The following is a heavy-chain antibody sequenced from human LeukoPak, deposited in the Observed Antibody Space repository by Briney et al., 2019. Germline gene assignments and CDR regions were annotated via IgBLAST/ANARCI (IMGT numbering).Heavy chain of an antibody. J-gene: IGHJ5*02. Sequence: SVEVSCKASGGTFSSYAISWVRQAPGQGLEWMGGIIPIFGTVNYAQKFQGRVTITTDESTSTAYMELSSLRSEDTAVYYCARGAEYSSSSGFDWFDPWGQGTLVTVSS. V-gene: IGHV1-69*05. D-gene: IGHD6-6*01. CDR1: GGTFSSYA. CDR2: IIPIFGTV. CDR3: ARGAEYSSSSGFDWFDP.